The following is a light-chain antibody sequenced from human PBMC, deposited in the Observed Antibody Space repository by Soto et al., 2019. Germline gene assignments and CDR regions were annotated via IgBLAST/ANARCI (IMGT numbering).Light chain of an antibody. CDR3: KQYNKWRNHT. CDR2: GAS. V-gene: IGKV3-15*01. J-gene: IGKJ5*01. Sequence: ETVMTQSPATLSVSPGERATLSCRASQSVSSNLAWYQQKPGQAPRLLIYGASTSATGITARFSGSGSGKEFTLTISSLQPEDFAVYYCKQYNKWRNHTLGQWTRLETK. CDR1: QSVSSN.